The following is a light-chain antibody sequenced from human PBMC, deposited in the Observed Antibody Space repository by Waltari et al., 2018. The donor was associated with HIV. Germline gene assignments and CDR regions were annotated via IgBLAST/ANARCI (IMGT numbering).Light chain of an antibody. CDR1: RSVVGHSNTS. J-gene: IGLJ2*01. Sequence: QSALTQPASVSGSPGQSITLSCTGARSVVGHSNTSVTCYQSHPGKAPQLIIYEVNNRPSGVSIRFSGSKSCNTTSLTISGLQAENEADYYFSSYATSSASVVFGGGTKLTVL. V-gene: IGLV2-14*01. CDR2: EVN. CDR3: SSYATSSASVV.